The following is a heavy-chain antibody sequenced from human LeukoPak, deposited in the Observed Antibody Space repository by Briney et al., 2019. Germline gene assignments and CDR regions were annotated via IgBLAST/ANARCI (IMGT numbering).Heavy chain of an antibody. V-gene: IGHV3-48*01. CDR1: GFTFSTYS. D-gene: IGHD5-12*01. J-gene: IGHJ3*02. CDR2: ITSSSGTI. CDR3: ARDLAYDYLTDVSDI. Sequence: GGSLRLSCAASGFTFSTYSMNWVRQAPGKGLEWVSFITSSSGTIYYADSVKGRFTISRDNAKNSLYLQMNSLRAEDTAVYYCARDLAYDYLTDVSDIWGQGTMVTVSS.